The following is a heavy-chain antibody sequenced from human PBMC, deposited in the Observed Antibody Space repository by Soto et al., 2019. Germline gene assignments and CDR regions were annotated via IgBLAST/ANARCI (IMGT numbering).Heavy chain of an antibody. CDR1: GGSISSGDYY. J-gene: IGHJ4*02. D-gene: IGHD3-10*01. CDR3: ARVGGFGATTIDY. Sequence: QVQLQESGPGLVKPSQTLSLTCTVSGGSISSGDYYWSWIRQPPGKGLEWIGYICYSGSTYYNPSLKSRVTISVDTSENQFSLKLSSVTAADTAVYYCARVGGFGATTIDYWGQGTLVTVSS. V-gene: IGHV4-30-4*01. CDR2: ICYSGST.